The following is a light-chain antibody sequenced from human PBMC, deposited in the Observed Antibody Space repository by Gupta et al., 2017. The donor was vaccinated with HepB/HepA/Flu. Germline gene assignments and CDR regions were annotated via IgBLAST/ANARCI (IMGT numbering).Light chain of an antibody. J-gene: IGKJ1*01. V-gene: IGKV3-15*01. CDR1: RMVTTN. Sequence: ELVMTQPPAPLSVSPGDRPTLPCRPGRMVTTNSSWYQQKPGPAPTRCTYGAHPAATGIPARFSGSGSGTEFALTIRSLQSEDVAVDDCQQHNSGPPLSTFGQGTKVDIK. CDR3: QQHNSGPPLST. CDR2: GAH.